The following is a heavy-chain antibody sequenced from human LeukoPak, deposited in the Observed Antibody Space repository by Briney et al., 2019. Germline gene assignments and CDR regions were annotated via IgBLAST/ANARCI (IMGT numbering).Heavy chain of an antibody. CDR2: IYYSGST. Sequence: SETLSLTCTVSGDSISSSSYYWGWIRQPPGKGLEWIGSIYYSGSTYYNPSLKSRVTISVDTSKNQFSLKLSSVTAADTAVYYCARVFSGRSLDYWGQGTLVTVSS. D-gene: IGHD3-9*01. CDR3: ARVFSGRSLDY. V-gene: IGHV4-39*07. J-gene: IGHJ4*02. CDR1: GDSISSSSYY.